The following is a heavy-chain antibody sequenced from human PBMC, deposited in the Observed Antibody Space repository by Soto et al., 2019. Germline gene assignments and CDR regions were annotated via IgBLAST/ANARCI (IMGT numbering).Heavy chain of an antibody. CDR3: ARVEAVASIYSYHGFDV. CDR2: IVPIFGTT. Sequence: QVQLVQSGAEVKKPGSSVKVSCKVSGGTFSNYAIDWVRLPPGHGLEWMGGIVPIFGTTNYTQKFQGRATIIANDSTTTAYLEISSLRSEETAIYYCARVEAVASIYSYHGFDVRGQGTAVTVSS. D-gene: IGHD6-19*01. V-gene: IGHV1-69*12. CDR1: GGTFSNYA. J-gene: IGHJ6*02.